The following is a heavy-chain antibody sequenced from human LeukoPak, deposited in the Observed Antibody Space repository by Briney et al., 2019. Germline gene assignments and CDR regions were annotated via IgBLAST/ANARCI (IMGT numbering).Heavy chain of an antibody. D-gene: IGHD5-12*01. Sequence: GASVKVSCKASGYTFTSYDINWVRQAPGQGLEWMGGIIPIFGTANYAQKFQGRVTITADESTSTAYMELSSLRSEDTAVYYCAREHSGDSYYFDYWGQGTLVTVSS. V-gene: IGHV1-69*13. CDR2: IIPIFGTA. CDR3: AREHSGDSYYFDY. CDR1: GYTFTSYD. J-gene: IGHJ4*02.